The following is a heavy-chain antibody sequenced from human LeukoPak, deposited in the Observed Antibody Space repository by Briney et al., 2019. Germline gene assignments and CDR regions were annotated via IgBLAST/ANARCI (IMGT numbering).Heavy chain of an antibody. CDR3: ASGIVATIEPTDAFDI. Sequence: GASVKVSCKASGGTFSSYAISWVRQAPGQGLEWMGGIIPIFGTANYAQKFQGRVTITADESTSTAYMELSSLRSEDTAVYYCASGIVATIEPTDAFDIWGQGTMVTVSS. CDR1: GGTFSSYA. D-gene: IGHD5-12*01. CDR2: IIPIFGTA. J-gene: IGHJ3*02. V-gene: IGHV1-69*13.